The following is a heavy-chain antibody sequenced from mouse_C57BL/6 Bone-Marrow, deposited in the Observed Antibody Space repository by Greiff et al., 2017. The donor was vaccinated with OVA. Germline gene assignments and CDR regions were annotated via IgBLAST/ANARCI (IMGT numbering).Heavy chain of an antibody. V-gene: IGHV1-55*01. CDR3: ARLRRRAWYAMDY. CDR2: IYPGSGST. Sequence: QVQLQQPGAELVKPGASVKMSCKASGYTFTSYWITWVKQRPGQGLEWIGDIYPGSGSTNYNEKFKSKATLTVDTSSSTAYMQLSSLTSEDSAVDSSARLRRRAWYAMDYWGQGTSVTVSS. CDR1: GYTFTSYW. J-gene: IGHJ4*01. D-gene: IGHD1-2*01.